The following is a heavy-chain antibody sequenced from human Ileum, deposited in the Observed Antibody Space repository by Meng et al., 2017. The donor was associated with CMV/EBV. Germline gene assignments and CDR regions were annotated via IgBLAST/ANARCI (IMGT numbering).Heavy chain of an antibody. J-gene: IGHJ5*02. D-gene: IGHD3-3*01. CDR1: GYFSGYY. CDR3: ARGLRFWSGYYTGWFDP. Sequence: GYFSGYYWSWIRQPPGKGLEWIGEINHSGSTNYNPSLKSRVTISVDTSKNQFSLKLSSVTAADTAVYYCARGLRFWSGYYTGWFDPWGQGTLVTVSS. CDR2: INHSGST. V-gene: IGHV4-34*01.